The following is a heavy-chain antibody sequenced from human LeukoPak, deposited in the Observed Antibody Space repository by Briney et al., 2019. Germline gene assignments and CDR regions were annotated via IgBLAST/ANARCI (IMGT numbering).Heavy chain of an antibody. CDR1: GYSFTSYW. V-gene: IGHV5-51*01. CDR2: IYPGDSDT. CDR3: ARQGYGSSWCLAREQYYFDY. J-gene: IGHJ4*02. Sequence: GESLKISCTGSGYSFTSYWIGWVRQMPGKGREWMGIIYPGDSDTRYSPSFQGQVTISADKSISTAYLQWSSLKASDTAMYYCARQGYGSSWCLAREQYYFDYWGQGTLVTVSS. D-gene: IGHD6-13*01.